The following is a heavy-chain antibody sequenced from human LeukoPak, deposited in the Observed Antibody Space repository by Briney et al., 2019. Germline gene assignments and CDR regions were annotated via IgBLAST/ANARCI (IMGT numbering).Heavy chain of an antibody. J-gene: IGHJ3*02. V-gene: IGHV4-59*01. CDR3: ARRITIFGVVRGYDAFDI. CDR1: GGSISSYY. D-gene: IGHD3-3*01. CDR2: IYYSGST. Sequence: PSETLSLTCTVSGGSISSYYWSWIRQPPGKGLEWIGYIYYSGSTNYNPSLKSRVTISVATSKNQFSLKLSSVTAADTAVYYCARRITIFGVVRGYDAFDIWGQGTMVTVSS.